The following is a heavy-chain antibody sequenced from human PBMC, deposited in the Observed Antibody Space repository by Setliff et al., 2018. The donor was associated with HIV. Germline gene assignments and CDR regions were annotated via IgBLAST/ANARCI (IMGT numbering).Heavy chain of an antibody. CDR1: GFTFSSYW. D-gene: IGHD1-20*01. CDR2: IKQDGSEK. J-gene: IGHJ4*02. V-gene: IGHV3-7*03. Sequence: GSLRLSCAASGFTFSSYWMSWVRQAPGKGLEWVANIKQDGSEKYYVDSVKGRSTISRDNAKNSLYLQMNSLRAEDTAVYYCARYNWNPLGYRFDYWGQGTLVTVSS. CDR3: ARYNWNPLGYRFDY.